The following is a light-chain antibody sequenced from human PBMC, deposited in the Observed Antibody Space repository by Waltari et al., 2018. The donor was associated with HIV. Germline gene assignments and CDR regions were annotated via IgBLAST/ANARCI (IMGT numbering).Light chain of an antibody. Sequence: QSVLTQPPSVSGAPGQRVTISCTARSSNIGANYDVHWYQQFPGTAPKLLLSGNNDRPSGVPDRFSGSRSGTSASLAITGLQADDEADYYCQSYDSSLSGSVVFGGGTKLTVL. CDR3: QSYDSSLSGSVV. V-gene: IGLV1-40*01. J-gene: IGLJ2*01. CDR1: SSNIGANYD. CDR2: GNN.